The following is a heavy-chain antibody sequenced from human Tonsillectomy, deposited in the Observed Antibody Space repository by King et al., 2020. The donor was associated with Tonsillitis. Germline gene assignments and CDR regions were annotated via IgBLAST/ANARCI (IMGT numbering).Heavy chain of an antibody. CDR2: IYPSDSDT. CDR3: ARHVHAQQLFPPFDY. D-gene: IGHD6-13*01. CDR1: GYSFTTYW. V-gene: IGHV5-51*01. J-gene: IGHJ4*02. Sequence: QLVQSGAEVKKPGESLKISCKGSGYSFTTYWIAWVRQMPGKGLEWMGIIYPSDSDTKYSPSFQGQVTISADKSISTAYLQWSSLKASDTAMYYCARHVHAQQLFPPFDYWGQGTLVTVSS.